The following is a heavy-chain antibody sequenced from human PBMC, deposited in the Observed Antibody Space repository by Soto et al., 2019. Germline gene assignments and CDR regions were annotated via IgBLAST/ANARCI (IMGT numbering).Heavy chain of an antibody. Sequence: SETLSLTCTVSGGSISSGGYYWSWIRQHPGKGLEWIGYIYYGGSTYYNPSLKSRGTISVDTSKNQFSLKLSSVTAADTAVYYCARRGSDDAFDIWGQGTMVTV. CDR1: GGSISSGGYY. D-gene: IGHD2-15*01. J-gene: IGHJ3*02. CDR3: ARRGSDDAFDI. V-gene: IGHV4-31*03. CDR2: IYYGGST.